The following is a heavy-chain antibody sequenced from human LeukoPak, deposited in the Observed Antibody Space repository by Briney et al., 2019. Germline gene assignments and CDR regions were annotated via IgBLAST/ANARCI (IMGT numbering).Heavy chain of an antibody. V-gene: IGHV4-61*02. CDR1: GGSISSGSYY. Sequence: SQTLSLTCTVSGGSISSGSYYWSWVRQPAGKGLEWIGRIYTSGSTNYNPSLKSRVTISVDTSKNQFSLKLSSVTAADTAVYYCARGTAAPFDYWGQGTLVTVSS. D-gene: IGHD6-13*01. CDR3: ARGTAAPFDY. CDR2: IYTSGST. J-gene: IGHJ4*02.